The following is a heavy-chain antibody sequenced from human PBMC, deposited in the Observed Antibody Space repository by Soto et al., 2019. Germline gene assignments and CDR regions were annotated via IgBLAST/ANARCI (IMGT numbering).Heavy chain of an antibody. CDR2: IYWDDDK. V-gene: IGHV2-5*02. J-gene: IGHJ4*02. CDR1: GFSLNARPVG. Sequence: QITLKESGPTRVKPTQTLTLTCTFSGFSLNARPVGVGWIRQPPGKALERLALIYWDDDKRYSPSLQSRLTITKDTSKTKVVLTMTNMDPVDTAIYYCAHRADITSNWNGGYFDYWGQGALVTVSS. D-gene: IGHD1-1*01. CDR3: AHRADITSNWNGGYFDY.